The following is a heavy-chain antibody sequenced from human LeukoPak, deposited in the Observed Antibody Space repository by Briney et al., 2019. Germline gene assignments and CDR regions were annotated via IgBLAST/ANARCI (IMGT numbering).Heavy chain of an antibody. CDR1: TGSISSSSYY. D-gene: IGHD6-13*01. CDR3: ARVPRAAAGNPGAFDI. CDR2: IFYSGST. Sequence: PSETLSPTCIVSTGSISSSSYYWGWLRQHPGKGLEWIVSIFYSGSTYYNPCLKSRFTISVDTSKNQYSLKLSSVTAADTAVYYCARVPRAAAGNPGAFDIWGQGTMVTVSS. J-gene: IGHJ3*02. V-gene: IGHV4-39*01.